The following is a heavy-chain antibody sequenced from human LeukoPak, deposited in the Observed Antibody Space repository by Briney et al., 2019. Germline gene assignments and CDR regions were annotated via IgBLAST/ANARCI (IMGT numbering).Heavy chain of an antibody. Sequence: PSETLSLTCSVSGGSISSHYWSWIRQPPGKGLEWIGYIHDSGSTNYNPSLKSRVTISVDTSKNQFSLKLSSVTAADTAVCYCARSFSTTSTEFEYWGQGTLVTVSS. J-gene: IGHJ4*02. CDR3: ARSFSTTSTEFEY. CDR1: GGSISSHY. V-gene: IGHV4-59*11. D-gene: IGHD2-2*01. CDR2: IHDSGST.